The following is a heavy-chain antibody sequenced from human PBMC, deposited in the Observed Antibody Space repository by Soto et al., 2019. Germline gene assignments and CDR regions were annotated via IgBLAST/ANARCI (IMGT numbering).Heavy chain of an antibody. J-gene: IGHJ4*02. Sequence: PGGSLRLSCAASGFTFSSYWMSWARQAPGKGLEWVANIKQDGSEKYYVDSVKGRFTISRDNAKNSLYLQMNSLRAEDTAVYYCARALGYCSGGSCLYFDYWGQGTLVTVSS. CDR3: ARALGYCSGGSCLYFDY. CDR2: IKQDGSEK. D-gene: IGHD2-15*01. V-gene: IGHV3-7*01. CDR1: GFTFSSYW.